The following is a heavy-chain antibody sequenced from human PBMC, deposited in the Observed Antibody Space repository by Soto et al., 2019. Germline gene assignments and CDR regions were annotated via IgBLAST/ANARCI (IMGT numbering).Heavy chain of an antibody. V-gene: IGHV3-53*01. J-gene: IGHJ6*02. CDR3: ARDSGVDRGNYGLDV. CDR1: GFSVRSNY. D-gene: IGHD3-10*01. CDR2: IYSVGRT. Sequence: GSSLRLSCAASGFSVRSNYLSWVRRAPGMGLEFVSVIYSVGRTYYADSVKGRFTSSSDHSQNTLYLQMNSLRVEDTGVYYCARDSGVDRGNYGLDVWGQGTTVTVSS.